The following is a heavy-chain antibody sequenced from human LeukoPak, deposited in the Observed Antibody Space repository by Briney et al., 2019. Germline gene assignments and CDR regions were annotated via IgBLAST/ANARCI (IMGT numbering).Heavy chain of an antibody. V-gene: IGHV1-69*13. CDR3: ARDPTEDFWSGFYSYFDF. Sequence: GASVKVSCKASGGTFSSYAISWVRQAPGQGLEWMGGIIPIFGTANYAQKFQGRVTITADEPTSTAYMELSSLRFEDTAVYYCARDPTEDFWSGFYSYFDFWGQGTLVTVSS. CDR1: GGTFSSYA. CDR2: IIPIFGTA. J-gene: IGHJ4*02. D-gene: IGHD3-3*01.